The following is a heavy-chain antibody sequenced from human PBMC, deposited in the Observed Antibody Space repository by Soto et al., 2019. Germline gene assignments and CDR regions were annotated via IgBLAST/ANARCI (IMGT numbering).Heavy chain of an antibody. CDR2: ISYDGSNK. J-gene: IGHJ4*02. Sequence: QVQLEESGGGVVQPGRSLRLSCAASGFTFSRHTMHWVRQAPGKGLEWVASISYDGSNKYYADSVKGRFTISRDNSKNPLSVQMDSLRAEDTAVYYCARDRLRLGELSLLGYFDYWGQGTLVTVSS. CDR3: ARDRLRLGELSLLGYFDY. CDR1: GFTFSRHT. V-gene: IGHV3-30*04. D-gene: IGHD3-16*02.